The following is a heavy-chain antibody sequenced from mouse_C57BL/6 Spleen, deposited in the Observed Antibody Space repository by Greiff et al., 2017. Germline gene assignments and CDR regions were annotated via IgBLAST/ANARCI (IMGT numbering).Heavy chain of an antibody. CDR3: ARDLIFYDGYWYFDV. CDR2: IYPGSGST. D-gene: IGHD2-3*01. V-gene: IGHV1-55*01. Sequence: QVQLQQPGAELVKPGASVKMSCKASGYTFTSYWITWVKQRPGQGLEWIGDIYPGSGSTNYNEKFKSKATLTVDTSSSTAYMQLSSLTSEDSAVYYCARDLIFYDGYWYFDVWGTGTTVTVSS. CDR1: GYTFTSYW. J-gene: IGHJ1*03.